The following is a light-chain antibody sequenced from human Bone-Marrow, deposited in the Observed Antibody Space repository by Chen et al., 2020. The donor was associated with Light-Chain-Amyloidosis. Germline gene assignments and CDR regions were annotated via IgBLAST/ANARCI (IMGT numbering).Light chain of an antibody. J-gene: IGLJ2*01. Sequence: YELTQPPSVSVYPGQTARITCSGDDLPTKYAYWYQQKPGQAPVLVIHRDTERPSGISERFSGSSSGTTATLTISGVQAEDEADYHCQSADSSGTYEVIFGGGTNLTVL. CDR3: QSADSSGTYEVI. CDR1: DLPTKY. CDR2: RDT. V-gene: IGLV3-25*03.